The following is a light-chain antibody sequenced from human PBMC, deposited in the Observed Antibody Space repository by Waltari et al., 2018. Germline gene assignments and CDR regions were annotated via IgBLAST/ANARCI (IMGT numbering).Light chain of an antibody. CDR2: DTY. CDR1: STNIVNEY. Sequence: QSVLTQPPSVSATPGQKVTIPCSGSSTNIVNEYVYCYQKLPVTAPKLLVYDTYQRPSGIPDRFSGSKSGTSATLGITGLQTVDEAHYYCGAWDPSLTAFVFGTGTDVTVL. V-gene: IGLV1-51*01. J-gene: IGLJ1*01. CDR3: GAWDPSLTAFV.